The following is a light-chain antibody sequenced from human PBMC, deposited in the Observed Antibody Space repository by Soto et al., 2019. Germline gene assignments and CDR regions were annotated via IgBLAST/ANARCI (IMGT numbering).Light chain of an antibody. J-gene: IGLJ2*01. CDR1: SSDVGGYNY. CDR3: SSYTSSGTDVV. CDR2: DVS. V-gene: IGLV2-14*01. Sequence: QSALTQPASVSGSPGQSITISCTGTSSDVGGYNYVSWYQQHPGKAPKVMIYDVSNRPSGVSNRFSGSKSGNTASLTISGLRAEDEADYYCSSYTSSGTDVVFGGGTKLTVL.